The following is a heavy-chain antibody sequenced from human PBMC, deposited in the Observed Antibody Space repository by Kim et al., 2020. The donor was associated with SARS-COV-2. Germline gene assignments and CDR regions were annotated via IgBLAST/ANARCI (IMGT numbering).Heavy chain of an antibody. V-gene: IGHV1-2*02. J-gene: IGHJ6*02. D-gene: IGHD5-18*01. CDR3: ARGGSYGHPYYGMDV. CDR1: GYTFTGYY. Sequence: ASVKVSCKASGYTFTGYYMHWVRQAPGQGLEWMGWINPNSGGTNYAQKFQGRVTMTRDTSISTAYMELSRLRSDDTAVYYCARGGSYGHPYYGMDVWGQGTTVTVSS. CDR2: INPNSGGT.